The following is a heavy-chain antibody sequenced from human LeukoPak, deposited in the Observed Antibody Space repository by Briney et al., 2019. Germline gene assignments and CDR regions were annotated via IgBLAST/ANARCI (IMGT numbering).Heavy chain of an antibody. Sequence: SGALSLTCSVSGDSVSDNYWNWIRQPAGKGLEWIGHLYTRGTTNYNPSLKSRVTMSLDTSRNHFSLHLNSVTAADTAVYYCARRTRKGFGEPFDSWGQGILVTVSS. CDR1: GDSVSDNY. CDR2: LYTRGTT. J-gene: IGHJ4*02. CDR3: ARRTRKGFGEPFDS. D-gene: IGHD3-10*01. V-gene: IGHV4-4*07.